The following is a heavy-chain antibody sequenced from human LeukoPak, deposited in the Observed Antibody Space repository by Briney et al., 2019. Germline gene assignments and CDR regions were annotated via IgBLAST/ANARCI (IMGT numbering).Heavy chain of an antibody. Sequence: GESLKISCKGSGYSFTSYWIGWVRQMPGKGLEWMGIIYPGDSDTRYSPSFQGRVTISADKSISTAYLQWSSLKASDTAMYYCARGPKTYYDFWSGYYEIDYWGQGTLVTVSS. CDR2: IYPGDSDT. V-gene: IGHV5-51*01. J-gene: IGHJ4*02. CDR3: ARGPKTYYDFWSGYYEIDY. D-gene: IGHD3-3*01. CDR1: GYSFTSYW.